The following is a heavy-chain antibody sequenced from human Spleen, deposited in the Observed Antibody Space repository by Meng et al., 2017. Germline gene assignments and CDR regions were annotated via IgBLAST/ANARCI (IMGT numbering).Heavy chain of an antibody. CDR2: ISGSGGST. CDR3: AKDRVVLMVYAGYFDY. CDR1: GFTFSSYA. V-gene: IGHV3-23*04. D-gene: IGHD2-8*01. Sequence: EVQLVDAGGGLVQPGGSLRLSCAASGFTFSSYAMSWVRQAPGKGLEWVSAISGSGGSTYYADSVKGRFTISRDNSKNTLYLQMNSLRAEDTAVYYCAKDRVVLMVYAGYFDYWGQGTLVTVSS. J-gene: IGHJ4*02.